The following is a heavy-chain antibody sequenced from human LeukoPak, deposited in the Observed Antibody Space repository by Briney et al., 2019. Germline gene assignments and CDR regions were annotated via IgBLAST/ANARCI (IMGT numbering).Heavy chain of an antibody. CDR3: AKDPMVRVREPLFDY. V-gene: IGHV3-23*01. J-gene: IGHJ4*02. D-gene: IGHD3-10*01. CDR2: ISGSGGST. CDR1: GFTISGYA. Sequence: GWYLRLSCAASGFTISGYAMSWVRKTPGKSLNCVSAISGSGGSTYDADSVKGRFSISRDNSKNTMYLQMNSLSAEDTAVYYCAKDPMVRVREPLFDYWGQGSLVTVSS.